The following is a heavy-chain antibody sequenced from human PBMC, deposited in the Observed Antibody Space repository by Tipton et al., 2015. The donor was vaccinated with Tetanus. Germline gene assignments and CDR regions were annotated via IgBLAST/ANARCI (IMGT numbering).Heavy chain of an antibody. V-gene: IGHV4-34*01. CDR3: ARMFRRRPLDY. CDR1: GGSFSGYY. J-gene: IGHJ4*02. D-gene: IGHD3-10*01. Sequence: TLSLTCAVYGGSFSGYYWSWIRQPPGKGLEWIGEINHSGSTNYNPSLKSRVTISVDTSKNQFSRKLSSVTAADTAVYYCARMFRRRPLDYWGQGTLVTVSS. CDR2: INHSGST.